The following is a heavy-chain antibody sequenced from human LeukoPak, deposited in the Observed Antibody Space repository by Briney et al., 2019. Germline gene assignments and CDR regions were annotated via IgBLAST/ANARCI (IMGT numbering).Heavy chain of an antibody. CDR2: IRYDGSNK. V-gene: IGHV3-30*02. CDR1: GSTFSSYG. J-gene: IGHJ6*03. D-gene: IGHD6-13*01. Sequence: GGSLRLSCAASGSTFSSYGMHWVRQAPGKGLEWVAFIRYDGSNKYYADSVKGRFTISRDNSKNTLYLQMNSLRAEDTAVYYCAPRGYSSSLNYYYYYMDVWGKGTTVTVSS. CDR3: APRGYSSSLNYYYYYMDV.